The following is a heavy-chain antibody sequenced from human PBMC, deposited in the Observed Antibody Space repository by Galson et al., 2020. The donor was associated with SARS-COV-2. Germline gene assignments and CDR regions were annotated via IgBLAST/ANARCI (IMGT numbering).Heavy chain of an antibody. CDR2: IIPMFGEA. CDR3: AILGDMATPEVTDN. Sequence: SVKVSCKASGGTLSFGIAWVRQAPGKGLEWMGRIIPMFGEANYAQNFQGRVTIHADESSHVVYMELRSLTSEDTAVYYCAILGDMATPEVTDNWGQGTLVTVSS. D-gene: IGHD3-10*01. V-gene: IGHV1-69*13. J-gene: IGHJ4*02. CDR1: GGTLSFG.